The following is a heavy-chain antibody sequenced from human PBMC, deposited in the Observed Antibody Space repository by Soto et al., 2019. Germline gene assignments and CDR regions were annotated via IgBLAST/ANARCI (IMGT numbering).Heavy chain of an antibody. D-gene: IGHD3-10*01. CDR1: GGSFSGYY. J-gene: IGHJ4*02. CDR2: INHSGST. Sequence: TSETLSLTCAVYGGSFSGYYWSWIRQPPGKGLEWIGEINHSGSTNYNPSLKSRVTISVDTSKNQFSLKLSSVTAADTAVYYCARGLGGEWRLAFDYWGQGTLVTVS. V-gene: IGHV4-34*01. CDR3: ARGLGGEWRLAFDY.